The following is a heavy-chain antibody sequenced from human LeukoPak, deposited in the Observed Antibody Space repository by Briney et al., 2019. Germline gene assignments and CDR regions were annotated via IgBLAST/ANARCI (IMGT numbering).Heavy chain of an antibody. J-gene: IGHJ4*02. Sequence: ASVKVSCKASGYTLTGYYMHWVRQAPGQGLEWMGWINPNSGGTNYAQKLQGRVTMTTDTSTSTAYMELRSLRSDDTAVYYCARHNRFLEHPDYWGQGTLVTVSS. V-gene: IGHV1-2*02. D-gene: IGHD3-3*01. CDR3: ARHNRFLEHPDY. CDR1: GYTLTGYY. CDR2: INPNSGGT.